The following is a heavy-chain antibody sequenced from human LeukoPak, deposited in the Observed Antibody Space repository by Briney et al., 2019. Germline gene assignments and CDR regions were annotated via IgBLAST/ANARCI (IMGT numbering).Heavy chain of an antibody. CDR1: GGTFSSYA. J-gene: IGHJ4*02. CDR2: IIPIFGTT. V-gene: IGHV1-69*05. CDR3: ARDAMTSVTTSPYYFDY. D-gene: IGHD4-17*01. Sequence: ASVKVSCKASGGTFSSYAISWVRQAPGQGLEWMGGIIPIFGTTNYAQKFQGRVTMTKDTSTSTVYTELSSLRSGDTAVFYCARDAMTSVTTSPYYFDYWGQGTLVTVSS.